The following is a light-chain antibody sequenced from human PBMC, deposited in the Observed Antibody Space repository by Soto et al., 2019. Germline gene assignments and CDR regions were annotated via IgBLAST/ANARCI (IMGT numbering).Light chain of an antibody. CDR2: SNN. J-gene: IGLJ3*02. CDR1: SSNIGSKT. Sequence: QSVLTQPPSASGTPGQRVTISCSGGSSNIGSKTVNWYQQLPGAAPKLLIYSNNQRPSGVPDRFSGSKSDTSASLVISGLQSEDEADYYCAAWDDSLNGRVFGGGTKVTVL. CDR3: AAWDDSLNGRV. V-gene: IGLV1-44*01.